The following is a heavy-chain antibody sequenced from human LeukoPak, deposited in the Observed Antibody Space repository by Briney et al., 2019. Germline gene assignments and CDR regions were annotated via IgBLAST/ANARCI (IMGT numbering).Heavy chain of an antibody. CDR2: IYHSGST. CDR3: ARVADYDFWIDY. CDR1: GGSISSGGYY. Sequence: SETLSLTCTVSGGSISSGGYYWSWIRQPPGKGLEWIGYIYHSGSTYYNPSPKSRVTISVDRSKNQFSLKLSSVTAADTAVYYCARVADYDFWIDYWGQGTLVTVSS. V-gene: IGHV4-30-2*01. J-gene: IGHJ4*02. D-gene: IGHD3-3*01.